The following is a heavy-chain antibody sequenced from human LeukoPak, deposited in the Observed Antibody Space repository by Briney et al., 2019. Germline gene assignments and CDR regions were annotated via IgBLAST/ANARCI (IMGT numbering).Heavy chain of an antibody. CDR2: IYYSGST. CDR1: GGSISSGDYY. D-gene: IGHD6-13*01. J-gene: IGHJ5*02. V-gene: IGHV4-30-4*01. Sequence: PSQTLSLTCTVSGGSISSGDYYWSWIRQPPGKGLEWIGYIYYSGSTYYNPSLKSRVTISVDTSKNQFSLKLSSVTAADTAVYYCARGFGSVSLGSSKKYNWFDPWGQGTLVTVSS. CDR3: ARGFGSVSLGSSKKYNWFDP.